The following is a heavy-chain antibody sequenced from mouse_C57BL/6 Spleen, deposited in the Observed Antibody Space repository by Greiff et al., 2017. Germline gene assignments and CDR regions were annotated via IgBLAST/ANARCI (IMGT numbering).Heavy chain of an antibody. Sequence: EVKVEESGGGLVQPGGSMKLSCVASGFTFSNYWMNWVRQSPEKGLEWVAQIRLKSDNYATHYAESVKGRFTISRDDSKSSVYLQMNNLRAEDTGIYYCTGIFYYGSSYDYAMDYWGQGTSVTVSS. J-gene: IGHJ4*01. CDR1: GFTFSNYW. D-gene: IGHD1-1*01. CDR2: IRLKSDNYAT. V-gene: IGHV6-3*01. CDR3: TGIFYYGSSYDYAMDY.